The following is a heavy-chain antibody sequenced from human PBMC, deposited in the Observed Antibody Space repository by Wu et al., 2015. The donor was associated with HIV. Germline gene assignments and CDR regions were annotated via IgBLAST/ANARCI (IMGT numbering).Heavy chain of an antibody. Sequence: QVQLVQSPAEVKKPGASVRVSCKTSGYSFTAYYIHWVRQAPGQGLEWMGRLNPNTGGADSAQKFQGRVTLTRDTSISTAYMDLSSLRPDDTATYYCASGIQAGGANYWGQGTLV. CDR2: LNPNTGGA. V-gene: IGHV1-2*02. CDR1: GYSFTAYY. J-gene: IGHJ4*02. D-gene: IGHD2-21*01. CDR3: ASGIQAGGANY.